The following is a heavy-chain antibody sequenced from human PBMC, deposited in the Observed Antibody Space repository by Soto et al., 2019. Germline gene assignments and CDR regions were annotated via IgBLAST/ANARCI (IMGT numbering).Heavy chain of an antibody. CDR2: ISAYNGKT. Sequence: QVQLVQSGGEVKKPGAAVKVSCKASGYTFTTHGISWVRQAPGRGLEWMGWISAYNGKTNYAQSLQGRVTMTTDTSTSTADMELGSLGSDDTAVYYVARSYYDILPGYYDTFDVWGQGTVVTVSS. D-gene: IGHD3-9*01. CDR3: ARSYYDILPGYYDTFDV. CDR1: GYTFTTHG. V-gene: IGHV1-18*01. J-gene: IGHJ3*01.